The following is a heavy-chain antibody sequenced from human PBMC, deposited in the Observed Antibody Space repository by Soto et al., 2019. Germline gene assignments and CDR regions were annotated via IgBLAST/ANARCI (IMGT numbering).Heavy chain of an antibody. CDR2: IYHSGTT. D-gene: IGHD3-9*01. CDR3: AANYDILTGPRGVLYYYGMDV. J-gene: IGHJ6*02. CDR1: GGSISSGGYY. V-gene: IGHV4-31*03. Sequence: SETLSLTCTVSGGSISSGGYYWSWIRQHPGKGLEWIGYIYHSGTTYYNPSLKSRVTISVDTSRNQFSLKLTSVTAADTAVYYCAANYDILTGPRGVLYYYGMDVWGQGTTVTVSS.